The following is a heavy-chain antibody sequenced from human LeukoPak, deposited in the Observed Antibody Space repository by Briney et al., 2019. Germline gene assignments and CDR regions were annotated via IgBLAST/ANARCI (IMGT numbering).Heavy chain of an antibody. CDR3: ARDRGYTTFDY. V-gene: IGHV3-7*01. CDR2: IKEDGSEK. CDR1: GFTFGDYA. Sequence: PGGSLRLSCTASGFTFGDYAMSWVRQAPGKGPEWVANIKEDGSEKYYVASVKGRFTISRDNAKNSLSLQMNSLRAEDTAVYYCARDRGYTTFDYWGQGTLVTVPS. D-gene: IGHD3-16*02. J-gene: IGHJ4*02.